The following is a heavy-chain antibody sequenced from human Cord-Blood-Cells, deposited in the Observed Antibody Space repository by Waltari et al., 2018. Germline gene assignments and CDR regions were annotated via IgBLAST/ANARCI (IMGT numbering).Heavy chain of an antibody. J-gene: IGHJ4*02. CDR2: INPNSGGT. Sequence: VQLVESGAEVKKPGASVKVSCKASGYTFTGYYMHWVRQAPGQGLEWMGRINPNSGGTNYAQKFQGRVTMTRDTSISTAYMELSRLRSDDKAVYYCARLIAAAGTSDYWGQGTLVTVSS. V-gene: IGHV1-2*06. CDR1: GYTFTGYY. CDR3: ARLIAAAGTSDY. D-gene: IGHD6-13*01.